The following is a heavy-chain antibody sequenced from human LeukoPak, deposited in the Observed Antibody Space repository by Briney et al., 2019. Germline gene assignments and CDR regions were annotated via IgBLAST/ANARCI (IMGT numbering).Heavy chain of an antibody. CDR1: GFTFSSYA. D-gene: IGHD3-9*01. CDR2: IGRSGTTI. Sequence: GSLRLSCAASGFTFSSYAMSWVRQAPGKGLEWVSYIGRSGTTIHYADSVKGRFTISWDNAKKSLYLQMNSLRAEETAVYYCARSGKIYFDWLLDYWGQGTLVTVSS. CDR3: ARSGKIYFDWLLDY. V-gene: IGHV3-48*04. J-gene: IGHJ4*02.